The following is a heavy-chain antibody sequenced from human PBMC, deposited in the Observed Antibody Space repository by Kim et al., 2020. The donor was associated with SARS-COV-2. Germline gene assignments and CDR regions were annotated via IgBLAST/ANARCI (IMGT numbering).Heavy chain of an antibody. J-gene: IGHJ4*02. CDR3: ARGRGSSWTDVDY. D-gene: IGHD6-13*01. CDR2: ISSGSRYI. Sequence: GGSLRLSCAASGFTFSSYSMNWVRQAPGKGLEWVSSISSGSRYIYYADSVKGRFTISRDNAKNSLYLQMNSLRAEDTAVYYCARGRGSSWTDVDYWGQGTLVTVSS. V-gene: IGHV3-21*01. CDR1: GFTFSSYS.